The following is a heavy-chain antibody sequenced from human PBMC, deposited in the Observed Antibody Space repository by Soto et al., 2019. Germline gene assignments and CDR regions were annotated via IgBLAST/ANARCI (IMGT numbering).Heavy chain of an antibody. J-gene: IGHJ4*02. V-gene: IGHV3-43*01. D-gene: IGHD3-10*01. CDR3: AREGVHNYTEYYFDY. CDR2: ISWDGGRT. CDR1: GFSFEDYT. Sequence: GGSLRLSCAASGFSFEDYTMHWVRHTPGKGPEWISLISWDGGRTLYSDSVKGRFIISRDNSKNSLYLQMNSLTAEDTAVYYCAREGVHNYTEYYFDYWGQGTLVTVSS.